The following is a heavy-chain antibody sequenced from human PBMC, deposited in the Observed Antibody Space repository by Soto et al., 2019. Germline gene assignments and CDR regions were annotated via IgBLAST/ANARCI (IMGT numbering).Heavy chain of an antibody. Sequence: GASVKVSCKASGYTFTGYYMHWVRQAPGQGLEWMGWINPNSGGTNYAQKFQGWVTMTRDTSISTAYMELSRLRSDDTAVYYCARDPGYYYGSRSHFDYWGQGTLVPVSS. D-gene: IGHD3-10*01. CDR2: INPNSGGT. CDR1: GYTFTGYY. J-gene: IGHJ4*02. CDR3: ARDPGYYYGSRSHFDY. V-gene: IGHV1-2*04.